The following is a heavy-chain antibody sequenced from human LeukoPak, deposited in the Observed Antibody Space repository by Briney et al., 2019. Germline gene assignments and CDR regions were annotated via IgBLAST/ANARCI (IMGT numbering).Heavy chain of an antibody. Sequence: GASVKVSCKASGYTFTSYYMHWVRQAPGQGLEWMGIINPSGGSTSYAQKFQGRVTMTRDTSITTAYMELSRVRSDDTAVYFCARSDSEGATNGYYWGPGTLVTVSS. D-gene: IGHD1-26*01. CDR3: ARSDSEGATNGYY. J-gene: IGHJ4*02. V-gene: IGHV1-46*01. CDR1: GYTFTSYY. CDR2: INPSGGST.